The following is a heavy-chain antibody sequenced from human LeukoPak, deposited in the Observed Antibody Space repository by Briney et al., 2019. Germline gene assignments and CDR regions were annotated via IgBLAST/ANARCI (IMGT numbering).Heavy chain of an antibody. Sequence: GRSLRLSCAASGFTFSSYAMHWVRQAPGKGLEWVAVISSDGSNKYYADSMKGRFTISRDNSKNTLYLQMNSLRAEDTAVYYCAKTTTVVTHDAFDIWGQGTMVTVSS. D-gene: IGHD4-23*01. CDR2: ISSDGSNK. CDR3: AKTTTVVTHDAFDI. V-gene: IGHV3-30*04. CDR1: GFTFSSYA. J-gene: IGHJ3*02.